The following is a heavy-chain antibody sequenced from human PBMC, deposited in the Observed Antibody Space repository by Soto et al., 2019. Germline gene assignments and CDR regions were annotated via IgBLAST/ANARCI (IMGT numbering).Heavy chain of an antibody. CDR2: ISAYNGNT. Sequence: QVQLVQSGAEVKKPGASVKVSCKASGYTFTRYGISWVRQAPGQGLEWMGWISAYNGNTNYAQKFQGRVTMTTDTSTSTAYMELRSLRPDDTAVYYCARSQVVPGRAGYGMDVWGQATTVTVSS. CDR3: ARSQVVPGRAGYGMDV. CDR1: GYTFTRYG. D-gene: IGHD2-2*01. V-gene: IGHV1-18*04. J-gene: IGHJ6*02.